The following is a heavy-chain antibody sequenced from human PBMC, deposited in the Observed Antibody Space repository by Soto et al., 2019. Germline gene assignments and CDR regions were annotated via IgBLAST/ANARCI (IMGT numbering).Heavy chain of an antibody. J-gene: IGHJ4*02. V-gene: IGHV3-21*01. CDR1: GFTFSSYS. Sequence: GGSLRLSCAASGFTFSSYSMNWVRQAPGKGLEWVSSISSSSSYIYYADSVKGRFTISRDNAKNSLYLQMNSLRAEDTAVYYCARIEYSSGWLFDYWGQGTLVTVSS. D-gene: IGHD6-19*01. CDR2: ISSSSSYI. CDR3: ARIEYSSGWLFDY.